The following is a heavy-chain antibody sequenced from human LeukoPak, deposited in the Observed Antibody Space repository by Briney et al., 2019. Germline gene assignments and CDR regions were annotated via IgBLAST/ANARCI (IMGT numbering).Heavy chain of an antibody. Sequence: SETLSLTCAVYGGSFSGYYWSWIRQPPGKGLEWIGEINHSGSTNYNPSLKSRVTISADTSNNQFSLKLSSVTAADTAVYYCASVDTAAFDIWGQGTMVTVSS. CDR3: ASVDTAAFDI. CDR1: GGSFSGYY. CDR2: INHSGST. D-gene: IGHD5-18*01. V-gene: IGHV4-34*01. J-gene: IGHJ3*02.